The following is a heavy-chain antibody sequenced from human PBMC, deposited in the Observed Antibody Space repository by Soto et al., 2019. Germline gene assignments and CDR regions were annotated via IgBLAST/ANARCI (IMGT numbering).Heavy chain of an antibody. CDR3: ASKTQYCSGGSCYSYYYYGMDV. Sequence: ASVKVSRKASGYTFTSYGISWVRQAPGQGLEWMGWISDYNGNTNYAQKLQGRVTMTTDTSTSTAYMELRSLRSDDTAVYYCASKTQYCSGGSCYSYYYYGMDVWGQGTTVTVSS. V-gene: IGHV1-18*01. CDR2: ISDYNGNT. D-gene: IGHD2-15*01. CDR1: GYTFTSYG. J-gene: IGHJ6*02.